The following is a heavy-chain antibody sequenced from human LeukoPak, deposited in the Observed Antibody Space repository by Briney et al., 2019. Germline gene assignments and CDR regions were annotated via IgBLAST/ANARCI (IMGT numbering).Heavy chain of an antibody. D-gene: IGHD5-18*01. J-gene: IGHJ4*02. CDR1: GFTFSSYW. Sequence: GGSLRLSCAASGFTFSSYWMSWVRQAPGKGLEWVANIKQDGSEKYTISRDNAKNSLYLQMNSLRAEDTAVYSCARDKTRGLGYSYSKSGNYFDYWGQGTLVTVSS. V-gene: IGHV3-7*01. CDR2: IKQDGSEK. CDR3: ARDKTRGLGYSYSKSGNYFDY.